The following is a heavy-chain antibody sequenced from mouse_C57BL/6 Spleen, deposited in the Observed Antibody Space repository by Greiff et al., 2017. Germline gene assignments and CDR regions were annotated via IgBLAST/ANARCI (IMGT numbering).Heavy chain of an antibody. CDR1: GYAFSSSW. J-gene: IGHJ2*01. D-gene: IGHD2-3*01. CDR3: SRYDGYLYYFYY. V-gene: IGHV1-82*01. CDR2: LYPGDGDT. Sequence: VQLQESGPELVKPGASVKISCKASGYAFSSSWMHWVKQRPGKGLEWIGRLYPGDGDTNYNGKFKGKATLTADKSSSTAYMQLSSLTSEDSAVYFCSRYDGYLYYFYYWGHGTTLTVSS.